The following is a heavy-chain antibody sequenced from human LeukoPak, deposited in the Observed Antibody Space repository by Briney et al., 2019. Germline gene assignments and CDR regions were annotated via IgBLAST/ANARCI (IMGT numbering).Heavy chain of an antibody. V-gene: IGHV4-4*07. CDR1: GGSISSYY. Sequence: SSETLSLTCTVSGGSISSYYWSWIRQPAGKGLEWIGRIYTSGSTNYNPSLKSRVTISVDTSKNRFSLKLSSVTAADTAVYYCATQVVPAALGAFDIWGQGTMVTVSS. D-gene: IGHD2-2*01. CDR3: ATQVVPAALGAFDI. J-gene: IGHJ3*02. CDR2: IYTSGST.